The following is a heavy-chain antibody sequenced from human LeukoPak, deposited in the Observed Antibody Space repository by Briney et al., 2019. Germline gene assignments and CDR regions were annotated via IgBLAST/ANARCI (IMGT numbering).Heavy chain of an antibody. D-gene: IGHD6-13*01. CDR1: GFTVSSNY. CDR2: IYRDGTI. Sequence: GGSLRLSCAASGFTVSSNYMAWVRQAPGKGLEWVSVIYRDGTIYQADSVKGRFSISRDNPKNTVYLEMNKLRDEDTAVYYCARDIGSSAGFDYWGQGTLVTVSS. J-gene: IGHJ4*02. V-gene: IGHV3-66*01. CDR3: ARDIGSSAGFDY.